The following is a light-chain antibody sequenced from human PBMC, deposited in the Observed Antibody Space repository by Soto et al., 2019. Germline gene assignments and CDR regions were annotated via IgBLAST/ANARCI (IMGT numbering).Light chain of an antibody. CDR1: SSNIGSTF. CDR2: RND. CDR3: ASWDNNLSGYV. V-gene: IGLV1-47*01. J-gene: IGLJ1*01. Sequence: QSVLTQPPSVSAAPGQKVTISCSGSSSNIGSTFVYWYQHFPGTAPKLLIYRNDKRPSGVPDRFSASKSGTSTSLAISGLRSEDEADYYCASWDNNLSGYVFGSGTKV.